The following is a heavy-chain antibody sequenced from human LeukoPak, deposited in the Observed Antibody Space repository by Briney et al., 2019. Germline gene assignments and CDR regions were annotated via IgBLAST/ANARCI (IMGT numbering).Heavy chain of an antibody. CDR1: GYTFTSYY. J-gene: IGHJ4*02. D-gene: IGHD3-22*01. CDR2: INPSGGST. CDR3: ARAVGVRYDSTGYLDS. V-gene: IGHV1-46*01. Sequence: ASVKVSCKASGYTFTSYYMHWVRQAPGQGLEWMGMINPSGGSTTYAQNLQGRVIMTRDTSTSTVYMELSSLRSEDTAVYYCARAVGVRYDSTGYLDSWGQGALVTASS.